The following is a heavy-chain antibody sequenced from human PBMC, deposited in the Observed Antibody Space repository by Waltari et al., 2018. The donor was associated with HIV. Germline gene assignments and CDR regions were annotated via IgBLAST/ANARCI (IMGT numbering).Heavy chain of an antibody. D-gene: IGHD3-3*01. J-gene: IGHJ6*02. V-gene: IGHV4-61*02. CDR1: GGPINNDGHY. CDR2: VYASGIT. CDR3: ARDSTIFGMDV. Sequence: QVQLQESGPGLVRPSQTLSLTCRVSGGPINNDGHYWSWPRQPAGQGLEWIGRVYASGITHYNPSLKSRLTLSVDPSKNEFSLSLSSVTAADTAVYFCARDSTIFGMDVWGQGTTVTVSS.